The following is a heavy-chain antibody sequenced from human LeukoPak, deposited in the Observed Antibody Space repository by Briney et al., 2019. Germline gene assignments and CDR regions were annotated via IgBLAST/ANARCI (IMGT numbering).Heavy chain of an antibody. D-gene: IGHD3-10*01. J-gene: IGHJ6*03. V-gene: IGHV1-8*01. Sequence: ASVKVSCKASGYTFTSYDINWVRQATGQGLEWMGWMNPNSGNTGYAQKFQGRVTMTRNTSISTTYMELSSLRSEDTAVYYCASGMVRGVIIGYYYYYMDVWGKGTTVTISS. CDR3: ASGMVRGVIIGYYYYYMDV. CDR2: MNPNSGNT. CDR1: GYTFTSYD.